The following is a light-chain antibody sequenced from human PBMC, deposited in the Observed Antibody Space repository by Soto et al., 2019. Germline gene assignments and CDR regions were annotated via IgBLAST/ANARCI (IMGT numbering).Light chain of an antibody. CDR3: QQLNSLFT. CDR2: AAY. Sequence: DIQLTQSPSFLSASVGDRVTITCRASQGISSYLAWYQQKPGKAPKLLIYAAYTLQSGVPSRFSGSGSGTEFTLTISSLQPEDFATYYCQQLNSLFTFGPGTKVDIK. CDR1: QGISSY. J-gene: IGKJ3*01. V-gene: IGKV1-9*01.